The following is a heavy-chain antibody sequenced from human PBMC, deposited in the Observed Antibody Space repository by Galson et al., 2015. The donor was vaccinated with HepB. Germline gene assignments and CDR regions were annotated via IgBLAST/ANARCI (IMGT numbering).Heavy chain of an antibody. J-gene: IGHJ5*02. Sequence: SLRLSCAASGYIFRNYAMSWVRQAPGMGLEWVSSMTGGGSTYHADSVKGRFTISRDNSQNTLSLQLNSLRAEDTAVYYCARGASSTSWRWFDPWGQGTLVTVSS. D-gene: IGHD6-13*01. V-gene: IGHV3-23*01. CDR1: GYIFRNYA. CDR3: ARGASSTSWRWFDP. CDR2: MTGGGST.